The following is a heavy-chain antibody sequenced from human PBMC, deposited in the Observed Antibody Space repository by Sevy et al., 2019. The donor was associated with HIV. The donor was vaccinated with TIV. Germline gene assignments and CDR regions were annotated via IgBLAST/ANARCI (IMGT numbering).Heavy chain of an antibody. Sequence: GGSLRLSCAASGFTFSNAWMSWVRQAPGKGLEWVGHIKSKTDGGTTDYAAPVKGRFTISRDDSKNTLYLQMNSLKTEDTAVYYCTTDSDCTNGVCYTGDGYYYYMDVWGKGTTVTVSS. CDR1: GFTFSNAW. J-gene: IGHJ6*03. CDR2: IKSKTDGGTT. CDR3: TTDSDCTNGVCYTGDGYYYYMDV. V-gene: IGHV3-15*01. D-gene: IGHD2-8*01.